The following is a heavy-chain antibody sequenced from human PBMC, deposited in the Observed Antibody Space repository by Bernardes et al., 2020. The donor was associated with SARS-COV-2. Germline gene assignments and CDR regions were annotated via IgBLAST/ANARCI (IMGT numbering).Heavy chain of an antibody. V-gene: IGHV3-23*01. Sequence: GGSLRLSCVVSGFTLSDYATNWVRQAPGKGLEWVSTIRGSGASKYYGDSVKGRFTISRDISKNTVYLQMNSLRAEDTAVYFCARESFCGCDCHGKWFDPWGQGTLVTVSS. CDR3: ARESFCGCDCHGKWFDP. J-gene: IGHJ5*02. D-gene: IGHD2-21*02. CDR1: GFTLSDYA. CDR2: IRGSGASK.